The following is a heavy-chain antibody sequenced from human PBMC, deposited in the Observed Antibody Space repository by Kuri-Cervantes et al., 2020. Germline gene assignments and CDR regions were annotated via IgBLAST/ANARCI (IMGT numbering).Heavy chain of an antibody. CDR2: INPNNGDT. J-gene: IGHJ4*02. V-gene: IGHV1-18*01. CDR3: ARGIAARHLLFDY. CDR1: GYTFSNYG. D-gene: IGHD6-6*01. Sequence: ASVKVSCKTSGYTFSNYGISWVRQAPGQGLEWMGWINPNNGDTSYAQKVQGRGTMTTDTSTSKAYMELRSLRSDDTAVYYCARGIAARHLLFDYWGQGTLVTVSS.